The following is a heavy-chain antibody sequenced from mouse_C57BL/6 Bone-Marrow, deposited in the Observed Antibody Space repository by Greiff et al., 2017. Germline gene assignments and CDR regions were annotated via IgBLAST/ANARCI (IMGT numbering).Heavy chain of an antibody. Sequence: EVHLVESGGGLVKPGGSLKLSCAASGFTFSSYAMSWVRQSPEKRLEWVAEISSGGSYTYYPDTVTGRFTISRDNAKNTLYLEMSSLRSEDTAMYYCAWVYGNFFAYWGQGTLVTVSA. D-gene: IGHD2-1*01. CDR2: ISSGGSYT. V-gene: IGHV5-9-4*01. CDR1: GFTFSSYA. CDR3: AWVYGNFFAY. J-gene: IGHJ3*01.